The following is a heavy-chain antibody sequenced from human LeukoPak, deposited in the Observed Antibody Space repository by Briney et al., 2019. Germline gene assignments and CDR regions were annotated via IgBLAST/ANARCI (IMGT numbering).Heavy chain of an antibody. D-gene: IGHD3-3*01. J-gene: IGHJ4*02. V-gene: IGHV5-51*01. CDR3: ARQNDFRLDY. CDR1: GYTFSSYW. Sequence: GGSLRLSCKGSGYTFSSYWIGWVRQMPGKGLEWMGIIYPGDSDTRYSPSLQGQVTISVDTSIGTAYLQWSSLKASDTAIYYCARQNDFRLDYWGQGTLVTVSS. CDR2: IYPGDSDT.